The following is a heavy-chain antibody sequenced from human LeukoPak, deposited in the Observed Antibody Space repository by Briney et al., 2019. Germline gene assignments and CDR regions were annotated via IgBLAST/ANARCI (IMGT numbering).Heavy chain of an antibody. V-gene: IGHV2-5*02. CDR3: AHRKPVSGTRIFDY. J-gene: IGHJ4*02. Sequence: SGPTLFDPAQPLTLTCTFSGFSRSTSGVGVGWIRQPPVKGLEWLALIYWDDDKRYSPSLTSRLTITNDTSKNQVVFTMTNIDPVDTATYYCAHRKPVSGTRIFDYWGQGALVTVSS. CDR2: IYWDDDK. D-gene: IGHD6-19*01. CDR1: GFSRSTSGVG.